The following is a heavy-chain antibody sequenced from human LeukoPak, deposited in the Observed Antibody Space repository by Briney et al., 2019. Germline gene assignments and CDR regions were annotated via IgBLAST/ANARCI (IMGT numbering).Heavy chain of an antibody. J-gene: IGHJ4*02. Sequence: ASVKVSCKASGYTFTGYYMHWVRQAPGQGLEWMGWMNPNSGNTGYAQKFQGRVTMTRNTSISTAYMELSSLRSEDTAVYYCARGSYDSSGYYYLNYWGQGTLVTVSS. D-gene: IGHD3-22*01. V-gene: IGHV1-8*02. CDR2: MNPNSGNT. CDR1: GYTFTGYY. CDR3: ARGSYDSSGYYYLNY.